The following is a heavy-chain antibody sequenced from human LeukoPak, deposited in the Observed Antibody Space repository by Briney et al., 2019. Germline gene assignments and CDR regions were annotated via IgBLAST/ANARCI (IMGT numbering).Heavy chain of an antibody. Sequence: GGSLRLSCAASGFTFDDYVMHWVRQVPGKGLEWVSGISWNSGSSGYADSVKGRFTISRDNAKNSLYLQMNSLRAEDTALYCCVKDSGYWVDYWGQGTLVTVSS. V-gene: IGHV3-9*01. J-gene: IGHJ4*01. D-gene: IGHD5-12*01. CDR1: GFTFDDYV. CDR2: ISWNSGSS. CDR3: VKDSGYWVDY.